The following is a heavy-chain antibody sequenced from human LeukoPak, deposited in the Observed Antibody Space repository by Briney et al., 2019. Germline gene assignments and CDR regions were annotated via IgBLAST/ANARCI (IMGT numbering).Heavy chain of an antibody. J-gene: IGHJ4*02. CDR1: GGSFSGYY. CDR2: IYYSGST. V-gene: IGHV4-59*06. Sequence: SETLSLTCAVYGGSFSGYYWSWIRQPPGKGLEWIGYIYYSGSTYYNPSLKSRVTISVDTSKNQFSLKLSSVTAADTAVYYCAGRLGGNPSWANYFDYWGQGTLVTVSS. CDR3: AGRLGGNPSWANYFDY. D-gene: IGHD4-23*01.